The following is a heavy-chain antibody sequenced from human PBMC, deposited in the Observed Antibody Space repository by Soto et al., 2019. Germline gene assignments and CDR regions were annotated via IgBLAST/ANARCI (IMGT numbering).Heavy chain of an antibody. CDR3: GRDGVGATPLGWFDP. J-gene: IGHJ5*02. CDR1: GYTFIGDY. D-gene: IGHD1-26*01. V-gene: IGHV1-2*06. Sequence: ASVKVSCKASGYTFIGDYIHWVRQAPGQGLEWMGRINPRSGDTTYAQKFQGRLTMTRDTSISTAYMELSSLRSDDTAVYYCGRDGVGATPLGWFDPWGQGSLVTVSS. CDR2: INPRSGDT.